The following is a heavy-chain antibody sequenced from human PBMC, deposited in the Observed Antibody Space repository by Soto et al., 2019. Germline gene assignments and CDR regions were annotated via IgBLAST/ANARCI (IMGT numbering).Heavy chain of an antibody. CDR1: GFTFSSYA. V-gene: IGHV3-23*01. J-gene: IGHJ6*03. Sequence: GGSLRLSCAASGFTFSSYAMSWVRQAPGKGLEWVSAISGSGGGGSKYYADSVKGRFTISTDNSKNTLYLQMNSLRAEDTAVYYCAKGYSSSWQNYYYYMDVWGKGTTVTVSS. CDR2: ISGSGGGGSK. D-gene: IGHD6-13*01. CDR3: AKGYSSSWQNYYYYMDV.